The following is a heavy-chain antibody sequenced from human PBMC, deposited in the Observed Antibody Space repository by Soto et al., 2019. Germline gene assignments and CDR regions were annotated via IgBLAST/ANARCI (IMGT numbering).Heavy chain of an antibody. V-gene: IGHV4-30-2*01. CDR1: GGSISSSSYY. CDR2: IFHGGST. J-gene: IGHJ5*02. D-gene: IGHD2-2*01. Sequence: SETLSLTCTVSGGSISSSSYYWNWIRQPPGKGLEWIGYIFHGGSTYYNPSLRSRVTISVDRSRTQFSLKMSSVTAADTAVYYCARGRVVVPAAVMFNCLDPWGQGALVTVSS. CDR3: ARGRVVVPAAVMFNCLDP.